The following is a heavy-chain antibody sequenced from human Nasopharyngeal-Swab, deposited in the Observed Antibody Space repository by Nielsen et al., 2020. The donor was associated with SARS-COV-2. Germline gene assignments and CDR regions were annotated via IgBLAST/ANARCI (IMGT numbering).Heavy chain of an antibody. V-gene: IGHV3-23*01. Sequence: GGSLRLSCAASGFTFSSYAMSWVRQAPGKGLEWVSAISGSGGSTYYADSVKGRFTISRDNSKNTLYPQMNSLRADDTAVYYCAKEATLGGVGDYYYMDVWGKGTTVTVSS. J-gene: IGHJ6*03. CDR1: GFTFSSYA. D-gene: IGHD3-16*01. CDR2: ISGSGGST. CDR3: AKEATLGGVGDYYYMDV.